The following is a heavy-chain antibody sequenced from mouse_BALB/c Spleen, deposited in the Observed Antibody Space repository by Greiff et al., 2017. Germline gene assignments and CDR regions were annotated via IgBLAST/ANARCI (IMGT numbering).Heavy chain of an antibody. Sequence: EVKLMESGPGLVKPSQSLSLTCTVTGYSITSDYAWNWIRQFPGNKLEWMGYISYSGSTSYNPSLKSRISITRDTSKNQFFLQLNSVTTEDTATYYCARNDGAWFAYWGQGTLVTVSA. J-gene: IGHJ3*01. CDR3: ARNDGAWFAY. CDR1: GYSITSDYA. V-gene: IGHV3-2*02. D-gene: IGHD2-12*01. CDR2: ISYSGST.